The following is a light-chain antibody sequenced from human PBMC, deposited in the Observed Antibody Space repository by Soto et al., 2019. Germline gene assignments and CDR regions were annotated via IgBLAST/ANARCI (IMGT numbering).Light chain of an antibody. V-gene: IGKV3-15*01. J-gene: IGKJ1*01. CDR1: QSVSNK. Sequence: IVMTQSPSTLTVSPGERATLSCRARQSVSNKLAWYQHKPGKAPRVLIYDTSTRAAGIPARFSGSGSGTDFTLTISSLQSEDFALYYCQQHGSSPWTFGQGTKVDIK. CDR3: QQHGSSPWT. CDR2: DTS.